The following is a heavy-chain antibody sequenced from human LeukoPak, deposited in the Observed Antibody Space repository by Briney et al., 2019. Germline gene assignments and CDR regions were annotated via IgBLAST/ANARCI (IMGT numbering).Heavy chain of an antibody. CDR1: GVSISSYY. CDR3: AGGLGSGWMVDS. V-gene: IGHV4-59*01. J-gene: IGHJ4*02. CDR2: LHYSGTT. Sequence: SETLSLTCTVSGVSISSYYWNWLRQPPGKGLEWIGHLHYSGTTNYNPSLKSRVTISVDTSKKQFSLKLSSVTAADAAVYYCAGGLGSGWMVDSWGQGILVTVSS. D-gene: IGHD6-19*01.